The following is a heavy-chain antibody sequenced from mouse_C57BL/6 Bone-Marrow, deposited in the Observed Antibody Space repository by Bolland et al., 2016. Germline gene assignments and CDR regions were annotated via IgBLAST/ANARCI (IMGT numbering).Heavy chain of an antibody. D-gene: IGHD3-1*01. CDR3: ARWAHWYFDV. CDR2: INPNNGGT. V-gene: IGHV1-26*01. Sequence: IGDINPNNGGTSYNQKFKGKATLTVDKSSSTAYMELRSLTSEDSAVYYCARWAHWYFDVWGTG. J-gene: IGHJ1*03.